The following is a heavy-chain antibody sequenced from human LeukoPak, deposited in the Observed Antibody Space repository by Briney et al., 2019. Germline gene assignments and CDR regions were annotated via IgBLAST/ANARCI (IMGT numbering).Heavy chain of an antibody. J-gene: IGHJ4*02. V-gene: IGHV3-7*03. Sequence: GGSLRLSCAASGFTLSSYWMSWVRQAPGKGLEWVANIKQDGSEKYYVDSVKGRFTISRDNAKNSLYLQMNSLRAEDTAVYYCARDQLGYFDYWGQGTLVTVSS. CDR2: IKQDGSEK. CDR1: GFTLSSYW. D-gene: IGHD7-27*01. CDR3: ARDQLGYFDY.